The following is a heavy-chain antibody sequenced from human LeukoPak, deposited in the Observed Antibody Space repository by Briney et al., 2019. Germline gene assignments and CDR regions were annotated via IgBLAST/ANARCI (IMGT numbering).Heavy chain of an antibody. V-gene: IGHV3-23*01. CDR3: AKYRARITMVRGAIFDP. J-gene: IGHJ5*02. Sequence: GGSLRLSCAASGFTFSSYAMSWVRQAPGKGLEWVSAISGSGGSTYYADSVKGRFTISRGNSKNTLYLQMNSLRAEDTAVYYCAKYRARITMVRGAIFDPWGQGTLVTVSS. CDR2: ISGSGGST. CDR1: GFTFSSYA. D-gene: IGHD3-10*01.